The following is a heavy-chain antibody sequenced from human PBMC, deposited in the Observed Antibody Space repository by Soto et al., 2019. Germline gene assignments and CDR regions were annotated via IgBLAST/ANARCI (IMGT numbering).Heavy chain of an antibody. CDR3: ATTRVGPCSSSICFSGIFDGMDV. Sequence: HPVGSLRLSCAASGFTISNYGMHWVRQAPGKGLEWVAVISYDGTITYYADSVKGRFTISRDNSKNTLYLQMNSLRTEDTAVYYCATTRVGPCSSSICFSGIFDGMDVWGQGTTVTVSS. CDR1: GFTISNYG. J-gene: IGHJ6*02. D-gene: IGHD2-2*01. CDR2: ISYDGTIT. V-gene: IGHV3-30-3*01.